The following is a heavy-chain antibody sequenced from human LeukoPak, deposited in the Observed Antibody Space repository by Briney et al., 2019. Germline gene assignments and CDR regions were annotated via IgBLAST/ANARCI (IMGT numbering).Heavy chain of an antibody. CDR3: VVGGDTAMEEFDY. D-gene: IGHD5-18*01. CDR1: GGTFSSYA. Sequence: SVKVSCKASGGTFSSYAISWVRQAPGQGLEWMGRIIPILGIANYAQKFQGRVTITADKSTSTAYMELSSLRSEDTAVYYCVVGGDTAMEEFDYWGQGTLVTVSS. CDR2: IIPILGIA. J-gene: IGHJ4*02. V-gene: IGHV1-69*04.